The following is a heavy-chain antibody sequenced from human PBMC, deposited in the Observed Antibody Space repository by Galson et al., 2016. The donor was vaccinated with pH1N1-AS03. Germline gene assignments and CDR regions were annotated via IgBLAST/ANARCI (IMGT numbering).Heavy chain of an antibody. V-gene: IGHV3-23*01. CDR1: GFSFSTYA. Sequence: SLRLSCAASGFSFSTYAMTWVRQAPGKGLEWVSGISGSGGTTYYAESVKGRSAISRDNSKNTLYLLMNSLRAEDTAVYYCAKGDDFWSGYSPNYYYCMDVWGKGTTATVSS. CDR3: AKGDDFWSGYSPNYYYCMDV. J-gene: IGHJ6*03. D-gene: IGHD3-3*01. CDR2: ISGSGGTT.